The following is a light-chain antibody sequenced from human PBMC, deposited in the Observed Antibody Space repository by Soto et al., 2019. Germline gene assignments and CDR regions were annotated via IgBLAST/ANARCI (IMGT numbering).Light chain of an antibody. CDR2: DII. CDR1: SSDVGAYIF. J-gene: IGLJ1*01. V-gene: IGLV2-14*03. Sequence: QSALTQPASVSGSPGQSITISCTGTSSDVGAYIFVSWYQQHPGKAPKLMIYDIINRPSGVSNRFSGSKSGNTASLTISGLQAEDEADYYCVSFTTSRSYVFGTGT. CDR3: VSFTTSRSYV.